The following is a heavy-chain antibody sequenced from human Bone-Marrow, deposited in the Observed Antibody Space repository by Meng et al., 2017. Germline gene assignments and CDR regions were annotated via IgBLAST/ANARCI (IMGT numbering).Heavy chain of an antibody. CDR1: RDCGSLTSAS. CDR3: ARESSGSPLDY. V-gene: IGHV6-1*01. J-gene: IGHJ4*02. Sequence: QHPGPGLAKPSQPLSHATTRRRDCGSLTSASWHWRGRSPSRRHEWRGRTYYRSRWYTDYAVSVNSRINITPDTTENHFSLQLNSVTPEDTAVYYCARESSGSPLDYWGQGTLVTVSS. CDR2: TYYRSRWYT. D-gene: IGHD1-26*01.